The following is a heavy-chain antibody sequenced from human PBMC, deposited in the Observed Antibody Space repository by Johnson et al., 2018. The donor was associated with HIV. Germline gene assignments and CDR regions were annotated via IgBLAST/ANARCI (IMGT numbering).Heavy chain of an antibody. CDR1: GFTFSSYA. Sequence: QVQLVEFGGGVVQPGRSLRLSCAASGFTFSSYAMHWVRQAPGKGLEWVAVISYDGSNKYYADSVKGRFTISRDNSKNTLYLQMNSLRDEDTAFYYCARGRLISMIVSAGAFDIWGQGTMVTVSS. CDR3: ARGRLISMIVSAGAFDI. V-gene: IGHV3-30-3*01. D-gene: IGHD3-22*01. J-gene: IGHJ3*02. CDR2: ISYDGSNK.